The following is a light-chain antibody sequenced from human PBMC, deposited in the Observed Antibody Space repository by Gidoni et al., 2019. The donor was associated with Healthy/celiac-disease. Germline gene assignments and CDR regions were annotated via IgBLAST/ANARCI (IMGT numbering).Light chain of an antibody. CDR1: QIISNY. J-gene: IGKJ2*01. CDR3: QQSYIIPRT. V-gene: IGKV1-39*01. CDR2: AAS. Sequence: DIQMTQSPSSLPASVGDRVTITCRASQIISNYLNWYQQKPGTAPKLLIYAASTLQSGVPSRFSGSGSGTDFTLTISSLQPEDFATYYCQQSYIIPRTFGQGTKLEIK.